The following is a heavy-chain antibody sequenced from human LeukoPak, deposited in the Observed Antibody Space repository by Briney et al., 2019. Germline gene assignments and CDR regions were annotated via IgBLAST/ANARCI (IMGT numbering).Heavy chain of an antibody. CDR2: SNDSGGT. Sequence: SETLSLTCAVYGGTFSGYYWSWIRQPPGKRLEWVGESNDSGGTNYNPSLKSRVTISADKSKNQVPLKLTSVTAADTAVYYCARLSVIVGSTLEYYYYYMDVWGQGTTVTVSS. D-gene: IGHD1-26*01. J-gene: IGHJ6*03. V-gene: IGHV4-34*01. CDR1: GGTFSGYY. CDR3: ARLSVIVGSTLEYYYYYMDV.